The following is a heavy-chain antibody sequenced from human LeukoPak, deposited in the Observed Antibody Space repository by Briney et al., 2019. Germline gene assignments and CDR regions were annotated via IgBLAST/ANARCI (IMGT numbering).Heavy chain of an antibody. CDR2: ISTSSTYE. CDR1: GFTFDDYG. J-gene: IGHJ4*02. CDR3: AKGYDFWSGYCDY. Sequence: GGSLRLSCAASGFTFDDYGMSWVRQAPGKGLEWVSSISTSSTYEYYAPSVKGRFTISRDNAKNSLYLQMNSLRAKDTAVYYCAKGYDFWSGYCDYWGQGTLVTVSS. D-gene: IGHD3-3*01. V-gene: IGHV3-21*04.